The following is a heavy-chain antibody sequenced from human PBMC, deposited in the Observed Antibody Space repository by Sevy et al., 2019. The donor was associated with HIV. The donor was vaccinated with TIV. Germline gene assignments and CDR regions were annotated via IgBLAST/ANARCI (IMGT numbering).Heavy chain of an antibody. D-gene: IGHD2-2*01. Sequence: GGSLRLSCVASGFTFSSYAVSWVRQAPGKGLEWVAATSARDSSTYHPDSVRGRFTISRDNSKNTLYLQMNSLRAEDTAVYYCARAPDPSCRSTRCYYFDYWGQGTLVTVSS. V-gene: IGHV3-23*01. CDR2: TSARDSST. CDR1: GFTFSSYA. CDR3: ARAPDPSCRSTRCYYFDY. J-gene: IGHJ4*02.